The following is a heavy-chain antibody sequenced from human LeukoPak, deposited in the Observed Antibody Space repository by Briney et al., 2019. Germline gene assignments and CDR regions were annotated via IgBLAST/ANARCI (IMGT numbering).Heavy chain of an antibody. D-gene: IGHD3-22*01. J-gene: IGHJ4*02. V-gene: IGHV3-23*01. CDR1: GFTFSSYA. Sequence: GGSLRLSCAASGFTFSSYATSWVRQAPGKGLEWVSAISGSGGSTYYADSVKGRFTISRDNSKNTLYLQMNSLRAEDTAVYYCAKEGYDSSGYYYFDYWGQGTLVTVSS. CDR3: AKEGYDSSGYYYFDY. CDR2: ISGSGGST.